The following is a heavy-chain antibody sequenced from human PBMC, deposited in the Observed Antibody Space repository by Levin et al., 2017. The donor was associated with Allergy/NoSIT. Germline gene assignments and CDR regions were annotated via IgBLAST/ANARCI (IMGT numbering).Heavy chain of an antibody. CDR1: GFTFSDYA. Sequence: GESLKISCVASGFTFSDYAMNWVRQAPGKGLEWVSGIGSSFSTHYADSVKGRFTISRDNSKNTLYLQMNSLRDDDTAVYYCARDGVRLRFLDNMNWFDPWGQGTLVTVSS. J-gene: IGHJ5*02. D-gene: IGHD3-3*01. CDR2: IGSSFST. V-gene: IGHV3-23*01. CDR3: ARDGVRLRFLDNMNWFDP.